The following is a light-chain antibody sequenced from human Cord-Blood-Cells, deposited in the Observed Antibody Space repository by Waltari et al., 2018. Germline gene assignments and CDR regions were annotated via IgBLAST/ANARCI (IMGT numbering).Light chain of an antibody. V-gene: IGLV1-36*01. J-gene: IGLJ3*02. CDR3: AAWDDSLNVWV. CDR2: YDD. Sequence: QSVLTQPHSVSEAPRQRVTISCSGSSSNIGNNAVNWYQQLPGKAPKLLIYYDDLLPSGVSDRFSGSNSGTSASLAISGLHSEDEADYYCAAWDDSLNVWVFGGGTKLTVL. CDR1: SSNIGNNA.